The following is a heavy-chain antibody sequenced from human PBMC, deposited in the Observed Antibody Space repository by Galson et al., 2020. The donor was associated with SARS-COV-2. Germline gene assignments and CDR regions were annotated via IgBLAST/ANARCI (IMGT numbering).Heavy chain of an antibody. Sequence: ASVKVSCKASGYTFTSYGISWVRQAPGQGLEWMGWISAYNGNTNYAQKLQGGVTMTTDTSTSTAYMELRSLRSDDTAVYYCARGSSTSYYPPRPFDYWGQGTLVTVSS. D-gene: IGHD2-2*01. CDR1: GYTFTSYG. CDR2: ISAYNGNT. V-gene: IGHV1-18*04. J-gene: IGHJ4*02. CDR3: ARGSSTSYYPPRPFDY.